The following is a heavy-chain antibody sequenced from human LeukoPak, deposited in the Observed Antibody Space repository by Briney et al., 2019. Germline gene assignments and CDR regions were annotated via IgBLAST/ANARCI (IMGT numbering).Heavy chain of an antibody. CDR2: ISWNSGSI. Sequence: GGSLRLSCAASGFTFDDYAMHWVRQAPGKGLEWVSGISWNSGSIGYADSVKGRFTISRDNAKNSLYLQMNSLRAEDTALYYCARSHSSGWYLPFDYWGQGTLVTVSS. D-gene: IGHD6-19*01. V-gene: IGHV3-9*01. CDR1: GFTFDDYA. J-gene: IGHJ4*02. CDR3: ARSHSSGWYLPFDY.